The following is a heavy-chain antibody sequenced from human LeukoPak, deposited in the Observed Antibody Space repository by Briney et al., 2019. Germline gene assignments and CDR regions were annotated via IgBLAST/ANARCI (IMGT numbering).Heavy chain of an antibody. J-gene: IGHJ4*02. CDR2: ISSSSSYI. Sequence: PGGSLRLSCAASGFTFSSYSMNWVRQAPGKGLEWVSSISSSSSYIYYADSVKGRFTISRDNAKNSLYLQMNSLRAEDTAVYYCARDAAINKAGGIPHYWGQGTLVTVSS. CDR3: ARDAAINKAGGIPHY. CDR1: GFTFSSYS. V-gene: IGHV3-21*01. D-gene: IGHD3-16*02.